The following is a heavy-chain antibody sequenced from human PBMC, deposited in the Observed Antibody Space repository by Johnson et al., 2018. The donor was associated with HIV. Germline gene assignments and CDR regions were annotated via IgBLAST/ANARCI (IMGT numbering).Heavy chain of an antibody. D-gene: IGHD6-6*01. Sequence: VQLVESGGGLVQPGGSLRLSCAASGFTFSSYWMHWVRQAPGKGLVWVSRINSDGSSTSYADSVKGRFTISRDDSESTRVLQMNSLTTEDASVYYCARDTGIAARSGAFDIWGQGTMVTVSA. CDR1: GFTFSSYW. CDR2: INSDGSST. V-gene: IGHV3-74*01. CDR3: ARDTGIAARSGAFDI. J-gene: IGHJ3*02.